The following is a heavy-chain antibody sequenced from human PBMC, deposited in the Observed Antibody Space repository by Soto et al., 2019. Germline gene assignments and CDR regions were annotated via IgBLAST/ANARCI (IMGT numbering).Heavy chain of an antibody. V-gene: IGHV1-2*04. Sequence: GASVKVSSKASGFTLTCYYMHGVRQTPGQGLEWMGWINPNSGGTNYAQKFQGWVTMTRDTSISTAYMELSRLRSDDTAVYYCARGLSGYSYVRRENYGMDVRDQVNTVTVSS. CDR3: ARGLSGYSYVRRENYGMDV. J-gene: IGHJ6*02. CDR2: INPNSGGT. CDR1: GFTLTCYY. D-gene: IGHD5-18*01.